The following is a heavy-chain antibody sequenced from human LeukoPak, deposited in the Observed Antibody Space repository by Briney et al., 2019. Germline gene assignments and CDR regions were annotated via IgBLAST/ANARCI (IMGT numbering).Heavy chain of an antibody. J-gene: IGHJ4*02. Sequence: ASVKVSCKASGYTFTSYGISWVRQAPGQGLEWMGWISAHNGNTIYAHKLQGRVTMTTDTSTTTAYMELWSLRSDDTAVYFCARDGGSGRYYLGGHDYWGQGTLVTVSS. CDR2: ISAHNGNT. V-gene: IGHV1-18*01. D-gene: IGHD3-10*01. CDR1: GYTFTSYG. CDR3: ARDGGSGRYYLGGHDY.